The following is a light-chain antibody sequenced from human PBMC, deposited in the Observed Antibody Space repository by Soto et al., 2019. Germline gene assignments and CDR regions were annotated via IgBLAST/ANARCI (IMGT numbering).Light chain of an antibody. CDR1: SSHSGDI. CDR2: IEGSGGY. V-gene: IGLV4-60*02. Sequence: QSVLTQSSSASGSLGSWVTLTCTLSSSHSGDIIALHQQQPGQATRSLLMIEGSGGYQKGSGDPYRVSGSGSWAARDLTRLRVEDEDEYDYYSDTWNTSALVFGGGTKLTVL. CDR3: DTWNTSALV. J-gene: IGLJ2*01.